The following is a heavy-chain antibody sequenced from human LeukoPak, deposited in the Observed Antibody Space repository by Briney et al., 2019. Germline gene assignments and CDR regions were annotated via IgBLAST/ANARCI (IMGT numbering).Heavy chain of an antibody. CDR1: VGTFSSYA. CDR2: SIPIFGTA. CDR3: ARGIVGAPNWFDP. V-gene: IGHV1-69*05. D-gene: IGHD1-26*01. Sequence: SVKVSFKCSVGTFSSYAISWVRQAPGQGLEWMGGSIPIFGTANYAQKFQGRVTITTDESTSTAYMEVSSLRSQDRAVFYCARGIVGAPNWFDPWGQGTLGTVSS. J-gene: IGHJ5*02.